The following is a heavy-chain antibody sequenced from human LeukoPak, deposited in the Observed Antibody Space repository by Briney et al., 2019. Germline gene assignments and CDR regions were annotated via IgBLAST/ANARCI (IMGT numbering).Heavy chain of an antibody. CDR3: AKDLYTYGTTPLDY. CDR1: GFTFSSYA. V-gene: IGHV3-23*01. J-gene: IGHJ4*02. Sequence: GGSLRLSCAAPGFTFSSYAMSWVRQAAGKGLEWVSSISSSGGSTYYADSVKGRFTISRDYFKNTLFLQMNSLRAEDTAVYYCAKDLYTYGTTPLDYWGQGTLVTVSS. CDR2: ISSSGGST. D-gene: IGHD4-17*01.